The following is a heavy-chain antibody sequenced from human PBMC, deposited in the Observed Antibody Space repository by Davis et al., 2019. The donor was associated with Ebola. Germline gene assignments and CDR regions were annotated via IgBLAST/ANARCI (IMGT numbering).Heavy chain of an antibody. V-gene: IGHV4-34*01. CDR2: INHSGST. CDR3: ARRSSGGLYYYYYMDV. D-gene: IGHD3-16*01. Sequence: PGGSLRLSCAVYGGSFSGYYWSWIRQSPGKGLEWIGEINHSGSTNYDPFLRSRVTISVDTSKNQFSLKLNSVTAADTAVYYCARRSSGGLYYYYYMDVWGKGTTVTVSS. CDR1: GGSFSGYY. J-gene: IGHJ6*03.